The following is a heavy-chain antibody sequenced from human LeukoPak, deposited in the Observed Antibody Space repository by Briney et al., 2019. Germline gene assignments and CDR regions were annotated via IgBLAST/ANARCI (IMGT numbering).Heavy chain of an antibody. V-gene: IGHV3-48*03. CDR3: ARGGGNDYRYNAFDI. CDR2: ISSSGSSK. J-gene: IGHJ3*02. D-gene: IGHD4-11*01. Sequence: PGGSLRLSCAASGFTFSSHGMNWVRQAPGKGLECVSYISSSGSSKYYADSVKGRFTISRGNAKNSLYLQMNSLRAEDTAVYYCARGGGNDYRYNAFDIWGQGTMVTVSS. CDR1: GFTFSSHG.